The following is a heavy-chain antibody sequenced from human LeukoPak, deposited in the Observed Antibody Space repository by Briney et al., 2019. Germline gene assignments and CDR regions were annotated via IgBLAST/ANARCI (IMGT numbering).Heavy chain of an antibody. CDR2: ISGSSGTI. J-gene: IGHJ3*02. CDR1: GFIFSSYG. V-gene: IGHV3-48*04. D-gene: IGHD3-10*01. CDR3: AKDTYGEINAFDI. Sequence: GESLRLSCAASGFIFSSYGINWVRQAPGKGLEWVSYISGSSGTIYFADSVRGRFTISRDNAKNSLYLQMNSLRAEDTALYYCAKDTYGEINAFDIWGQGTMVTVSS.